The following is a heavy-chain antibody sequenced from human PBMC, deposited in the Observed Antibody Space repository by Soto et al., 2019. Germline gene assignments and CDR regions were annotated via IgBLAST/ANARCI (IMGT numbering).Heavy chain of an antibody. D-gene: IGHD3-16*01. CDR1: GFTFSSYW. CDR3: ARDPNYDYIWGSPIPFDY. J-gene: IGHJ4*02. CDR2: IKQDGSEK. Sequence: GGSLRLSCAASGFTFSSYWMSWVRQAPGKGLEWVANIKQDGSEKYYVDSVKGRFTISRDNAKNSLYLQMNSLRAEDTAVYYCARDPNYDYIWGSPIPFDYWGQGTLVTVSS. V-gene: IGHV3-7*01.